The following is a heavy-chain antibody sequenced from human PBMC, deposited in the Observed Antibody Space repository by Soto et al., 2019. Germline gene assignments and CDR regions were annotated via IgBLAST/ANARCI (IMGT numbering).Heavy chain of an antibody. CDR2: ISGSGGST. CDR1: GFTFSSYA. CDR3: AKVYHLLLWFGEFLGDDAFDI. J-gene: IGHJ3*02. Sequence: PGGSLRLSCAASGFTFSSYAMSWVRQAPGKGLEWVSAISGSGGSTYYADSVKGRFTISRDNSKNTLYLQMNSLRAEDTAVYYCAKVYHLLLWFGEFLGDDAFDIWGQGTMVTVSS. D-gene: IGHD3-10*01. V-gene: IGHV3-23*01.